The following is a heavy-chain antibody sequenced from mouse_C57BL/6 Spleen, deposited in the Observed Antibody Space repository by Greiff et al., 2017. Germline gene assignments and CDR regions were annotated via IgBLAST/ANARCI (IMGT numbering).Heavy chain of an antibody. D-gene: IGHD1-1*01. CDR2: IYPGGGYT. Sequence: VQGVESGAELVRPGTSVKMSCKASGYTFTNYWIGWAKQRPGHGLEWIGDIYPGGGYTNYNEKFKGKATLTADKSSSTAYMQFSSLTSEDSAIYYCARKGDYGSSWYFDVWGTGTTVTVSS. CDR1: GYTFTNYW. CDR3: ARKGDYGSSWYFDV. V-gene: IGHV1-63*01. J-gene: IGHJ1*03.